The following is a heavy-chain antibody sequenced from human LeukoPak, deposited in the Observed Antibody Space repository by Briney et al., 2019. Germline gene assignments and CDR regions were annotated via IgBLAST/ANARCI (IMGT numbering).Heavy chain of an antibody. CDR1: GGSFSGYY. J-gene: IGHJ4*02. CDR3: ARDDSSSWYGLGD. Sequence: PSETLSLTCAVYGGSFSGYYWSWIRQPPGKGLEWIGEINHSGSTNYNPSLKSRVTISVDTSKKQFSLKLSSVTAADTAVYYCARDDSSSWYGLGDWGQGTLVTVSS. V-gene: IGHV4-34*01. D-gene: IGHD6-13*01. CDR2: INHSGST.